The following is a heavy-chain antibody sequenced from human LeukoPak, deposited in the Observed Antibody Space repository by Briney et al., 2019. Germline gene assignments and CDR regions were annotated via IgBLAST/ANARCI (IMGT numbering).Heavy chain of an antibody. CDR3: ARVAASPLDWYFDL. J-gene: IGHJ2*01. D-gene: IGHD5-18*01. CDR2: IYHSGST. CDR1: GGSISSGGYS. V-gene: IGHV4-30-2*01. Sequence: SQTLSLTCAVSGGSISSGGYSWSWIRQPPGKGLEWIGYIYHSGSTYYNPSLKSRVTISVDRSKNQFSLKLSSVTAADTAVYYCARVAASPLDWYFDLWGRGTLVTVSS.